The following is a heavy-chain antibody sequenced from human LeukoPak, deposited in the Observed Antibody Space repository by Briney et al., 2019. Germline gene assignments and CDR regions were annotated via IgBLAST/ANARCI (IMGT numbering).Heavy chain of an antibody. D-gene: IGHD1-26*01. V-gene: IGHV1-58*01. Sequence: SGKVSCKASGFTFTSSAVQWVRQARGQRLEWIGWIVVGSGNTNYAQKFQERVTITRDMSTSTAYMELSSLRSEDTAVYYCAAGYRELSTGGMDVWGQGTTVTVSS. CDR2: IVVGSGNT. J-gene: IGHJ6*02. CDR3: AAGYRELSTGGMDV. CDR1: GFTFTSSA.